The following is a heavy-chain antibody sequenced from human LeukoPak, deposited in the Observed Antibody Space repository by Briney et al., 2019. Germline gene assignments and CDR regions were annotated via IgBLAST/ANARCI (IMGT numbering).Heavy chain of an antibody. V-gene: IGHV3-21*01. D-gene: IGHD1-26*01. Sequence: GGSLRLSCAASGFTFSSYSMNWVRQAPGKGLEWVSSISSSSSYIYYADSVKGRLTISRDNAKNSLYLQMNSLRAEDTAVYYCASAPLGSTRPWGQGTLVTVSS. CDR2: ISSSSSYI. CDR3: ASAPLGSTRP. J-gene: IGHJ5*02. CDR1: GFTFSSYS.